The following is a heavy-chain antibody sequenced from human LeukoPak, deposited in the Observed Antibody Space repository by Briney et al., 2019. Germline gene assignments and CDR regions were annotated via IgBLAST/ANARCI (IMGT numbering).Heavy chain of an antibody. CDR2: IKQDGSEK. Sequence: PGGSLRLSCAASGFTFSSYWMSWVRQAPGEGLECVANIKQDGSEKYYVDSVKGRFTISRDNAKNSLYLKMNSLRAEDTAVYYCARPSSYGSGSPGGYWYFDLWGRGTLVTVSS. V-gene: IGHV3-7*01. CDR1: GFTFSSYW. J-gene: IGHJ2*01. CDR3: ARPSSYGSGSPGGYWYFDL. D-gene: IGHD3-10*01.